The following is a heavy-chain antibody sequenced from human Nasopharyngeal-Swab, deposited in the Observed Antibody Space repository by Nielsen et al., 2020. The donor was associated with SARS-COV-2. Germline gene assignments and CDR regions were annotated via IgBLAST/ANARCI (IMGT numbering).Heavy chain of an antibody. CDR1: GGSISSSSYY. CDR2: IYYSGST. Sequence: SETLSLTCTVSGGSISSSSYYWGWIRQPPGKGLEWIGSIYYSGSTYYNPSLKSRVTISVGTSKNQFSLKLSSVTAADTAVYYCARQAELRYFDWLLSSLGFDIWGQGTMVTVSS. J-gene: IGHJ3*02. D-gene: IGHD3-9*01. CDR3: ARQAELRYFDWLLSSLGFDI. V-gene: IGHV4-39*01.